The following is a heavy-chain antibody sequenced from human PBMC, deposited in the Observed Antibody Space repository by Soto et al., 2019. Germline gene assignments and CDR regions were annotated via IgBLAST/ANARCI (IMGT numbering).Heavy chain of an antibody. CDR2: ISGSGGST. J-gene: IGHJ4*01. CDR3: GKVYACIDAHGTPWVY. Sequence: WYLVLSCAASGFTFSSYAMSWVRQAPGKGLEWVSAISGSGGSTYYADSVKGRFTISRDNSKNTRYLQMNSLRAEDTAVYYWGKVYACIDAHGTPWVYWRQRSRV. CDR1: GFTFSSYA. V-gene: IGHV3-23*01. D-gene: IGHD2-15*01.